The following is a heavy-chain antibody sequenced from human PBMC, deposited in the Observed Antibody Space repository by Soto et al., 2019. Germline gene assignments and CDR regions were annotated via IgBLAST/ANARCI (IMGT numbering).Heavy chain of an antibody. J-gene: IGHJ6*01. D-gene: IGHD6-13*01. CDR2: IYYSGST. V-gene: IGHV4-59*08. CDR1: GGSISSYY. CDR3: ARVRGIAAAGGYYGMDV. Sequence: QVQLQESGPGLVKPSETLSLTCTVSGGSISSYYWSWIRQPPGKGLEWIGYIYYSGSTNYNPSLKSRVTISVDTSKNQFSLKLSSVTAADTAVYYCARVRGIAAAGGYYGMDVW.